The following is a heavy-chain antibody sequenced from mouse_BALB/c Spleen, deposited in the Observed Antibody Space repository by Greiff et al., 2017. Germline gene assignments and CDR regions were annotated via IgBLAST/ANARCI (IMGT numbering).Heavy chain of an antibody. CDR1: GFTFSSYG. CDR3: AAHYYGSSSHAMDY. V-gene: IGHV5-6-3*01. D-gene: IGHD1-1*01. CDR2: INSNGGST. Sequence: EVKVVESGGGLVQPGGSLKLSCAASGFTFSSYGMSWVRQTPDKRLELVATINSNGGSTYYPDSVKGRFTISRDNAKNTLYLQMSSLKSEDTAMYYCAAHYYGSSSHAMDYWGQGTSVTVSS. J-gene: IGHJ4*01.